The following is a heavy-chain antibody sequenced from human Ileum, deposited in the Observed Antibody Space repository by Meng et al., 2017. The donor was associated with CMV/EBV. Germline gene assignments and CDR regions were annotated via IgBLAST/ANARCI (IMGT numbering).Heavy chain of an antibody. J-gene: IGHJ5*02. Sequence: TFSSYWMHWVRQAPGKGLVWVSRINSDGSSTSYADSVKGRFTISRDNAKNTLYLQMNSLRAEDTAVYYCARVFPVVVVPAANPRFDPWGQGTLVTVSS. D-gene: IGHD2-2*01. CDR3: ARVFPVVVVPAANPRFDP. CDR2: INSDGSST. V-gene: IGHV3-74*01. CDR1: TFSSYW.